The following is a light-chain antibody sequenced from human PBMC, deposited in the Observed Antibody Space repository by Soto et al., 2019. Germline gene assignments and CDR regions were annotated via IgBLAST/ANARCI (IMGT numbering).Light chain of an antibody. CDR2: AAS. CDR3: QQSYSTPVT. V-gene: IGKV1-39*01. CDR1: QTISSY. J-gene: IGKJ1*01. Sequence: IQMTQSPAFLSMSVGDRLTLSCQASQTISSYLTWYQQKVGEAPKLLIYAASSLQSGVPSRFSGSGSGTDFILTISSLQPEDFATYYCQQSYSTPVTFGQGTKVDI.